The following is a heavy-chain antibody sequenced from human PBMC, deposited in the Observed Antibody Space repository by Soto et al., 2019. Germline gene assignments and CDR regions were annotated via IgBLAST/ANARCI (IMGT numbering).Heavy chain of an antibody. Sequence: SETLSLTCAVSGVSIISGDYSWTWIRQPPGKGLEWIGHIYQSGSTLYNPSLESRVTISVDTSKNQFSLKLSSVTAADTAVYYCAKARKQFMVRGAIFDPWGQGTLVTVSS. CDR2: IYQSGST. CDR3: AKARKQFMVRGAIFDP. CDR1: GVSIISGDYS. V-gene: IGHV4-30-2*01. D-gene: IGHD3-10*01. J-gene: IGHJ5*02.